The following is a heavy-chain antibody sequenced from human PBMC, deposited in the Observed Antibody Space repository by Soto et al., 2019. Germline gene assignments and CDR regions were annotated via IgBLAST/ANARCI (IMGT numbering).Heavy chain of an antibody. CDR3: AGRRGYSYGPYCFDY. V-gene: IGHV4-31*03. CDR1: GGSISSEGYY. Sequence: SETLSLTCTVSGGSISSEGYYWSWFRQLPGKGLEWIGDIYYSGTTYHNPSLRSRLTISGDASKNQFSLKLSSVTAADTALYYWAGRRGYSYGPYCFDYCVQGTLATVSS. CDR2: IYYSGTT. D-gene: IGHD5-18*01. J-gene: IGHJ4*02.